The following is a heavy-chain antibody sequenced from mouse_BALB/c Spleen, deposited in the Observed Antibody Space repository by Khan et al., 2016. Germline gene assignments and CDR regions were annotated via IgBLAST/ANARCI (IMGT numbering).Heavy chain of an antibody. CDR1: GFTFSSYA. J-gene: IGHJ4*01. Sequence: EVELVESGGGLVKPGGSLKLSCAASGFTFSSYAMSWVRQTPEKRLEWVASISTGGDIYYPDSVKGRFTISRDNARNILYLQMASLRSEDTAMYSCARCDYDRGYYDSIDYWGQGTSVTVSS. CDR3: ARCDYDRGYYDSIDY. CDR2: ISTGGDI. D-gene: IGHD2-13*01. V-gene: IGHV5-6-5*01.